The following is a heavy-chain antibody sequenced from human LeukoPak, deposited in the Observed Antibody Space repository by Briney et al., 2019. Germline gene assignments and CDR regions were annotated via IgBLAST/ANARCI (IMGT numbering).Heavy chain of an antibody. Sequence: GGSLRLSCAASGFTFSSFAMSWLRQAPGKGLEGVSAISGSGGSTYYPDSVKGRFTISRDNSKNTLYLQMNSLRAEDTAVYYCAKGQTYSSSSVDYWGQGTLVTVSS. CDR1: GFTFSSFA. V-gene: IGHV3-23*01. D-gene: IGHD6-6*01. J-gene: IGHJ4*02. CDR3: AKGQTYSSSSVDY. CDR2: ISGSGGST.